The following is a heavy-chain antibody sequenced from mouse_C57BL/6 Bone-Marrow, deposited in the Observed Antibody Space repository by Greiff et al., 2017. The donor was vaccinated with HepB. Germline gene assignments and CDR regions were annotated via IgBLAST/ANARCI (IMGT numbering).Heavy chain of an antibody. CDR2: IYPGGGYT. V-gene: IGHV1-63*01. Sequence: VQLQQSGAELVRPGTSVKMSCKASGYTFTNYWIGWAKQRPGHGLEWIGDIYPGGGYTNYNEKFKGKATLTADKSSSTAYMQFSSLTSEDSAIYYGARGTAQAPFAYWGQGTLVTVSA. D-gene: IGHD3-2*02. J-gene: IGHJ3*01. CDR1: GYTFTNYW. CDR3: ARGTAQAPFAY.